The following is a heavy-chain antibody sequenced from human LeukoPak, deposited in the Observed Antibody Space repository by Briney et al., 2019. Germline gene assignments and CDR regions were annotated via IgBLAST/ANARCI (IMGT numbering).Heavy chain of an antibody. V-gene: IGHV1-69*05. D-gene: IGHD6-13*01. Sequence: ASVKVSCKASGGTFSSYAISWVRQAPGQGLEWMGGIIPIFGTANYAQKFQGRVTITTDESTSTAYMELSSLRSEDTAVYYCARDLGIAAAGTRPALVFDYWGQGTLVTVSS. CDR1: GGTFSSYA. CDR2: IIPIFGTA. J-gene: IGHJ4*02. CDR3: ARDLGIAAAGTRPALVFDY.